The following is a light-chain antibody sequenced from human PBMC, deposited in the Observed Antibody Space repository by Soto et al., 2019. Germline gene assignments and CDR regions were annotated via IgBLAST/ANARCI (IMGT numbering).Light chain of an antibody. Sequence: DIQMTQSPSSLSASVGDRVTITCRASQRITNYLNWYQQKLGEAPKLLIYAASVLRSGLPSRFSGSGFGTEFTLTIRSLQPDDFATYFCQQSYTTPYTFGLGTKLEIK. CDR3: QQSYTTPYT. CDR2: AAS. CDR1: QRITNY. J-gene: IGKJ2*01. V-gene: IGKV1-39*01.